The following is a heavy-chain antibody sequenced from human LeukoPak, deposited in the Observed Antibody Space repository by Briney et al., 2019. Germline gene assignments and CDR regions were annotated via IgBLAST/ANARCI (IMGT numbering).Heavy chain of an antibody. D-gene: IGHD2-21*02. CDR2: IWYDGSNK. Sequence: PGGSLRLSCAASGLIFSDCGMHWVRQAPGKGLEWVAVIWYDGSNKYYADSVEGRFTISRDNAKNTLYLQMNSLRAEDTAVYYCARGPHIVVVTAIDYWGQGTLVTVSS. J-gene: IGHJ4*02. CDR3: ARGPHIVVVTAIDY. V-gene: IGHV3-33*01. CDR1: GLIFSDCG.